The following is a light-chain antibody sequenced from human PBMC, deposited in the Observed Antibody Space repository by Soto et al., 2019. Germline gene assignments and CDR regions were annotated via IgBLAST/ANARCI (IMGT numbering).Light chain of an antibody. CDR3: QQYNDWPLT. Sequence: EIVMTQSPATLSVSPGERATLSCRASQSVNSNLAWYQQKPGQAPRLLIYGASTRATGIPARFSGSGSGTEFTLTISSLQSEDFAVYYCQQYNDWPLTFGGGPKVDIK. J-gene: IGKJ4*01. CDR2: GAS. V-gene: IGKV3-15*01. CDR1: QSVNSN.